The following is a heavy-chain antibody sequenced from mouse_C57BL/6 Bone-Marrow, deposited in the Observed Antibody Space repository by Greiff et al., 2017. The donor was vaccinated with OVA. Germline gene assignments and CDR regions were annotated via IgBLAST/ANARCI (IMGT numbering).Heavy chain of an antibody. CDR2: IHPNSGST. CDR1: GYTFTSYW. Sequence: QVQLQQPGAELVKPGASVKLSCKASGYTFTSYWMHWVKQRPGQGLEWIGMIHPNSGSTNYNEKFKSKATLTVDKSSSTAYMKLSSLTSEDSAVYYGARGGYDYHAGVFAYWGQGTLVTVSA. CDR3: ARGGYDYHAGVFAY. J-gene: IGHJ3*01. D-gene: IGHD2-4*01. V-gene: IGHV1-64*01.